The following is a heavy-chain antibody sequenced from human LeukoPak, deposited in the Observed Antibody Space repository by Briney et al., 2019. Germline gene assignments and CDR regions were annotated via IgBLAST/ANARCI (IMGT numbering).Heavy chain of an antibody. CDR2: ISGSGGST. D-gene: IGHD3-22*01. CDR3: AKDPHAYYYDSSGWYAFDI. J-gene: IGHJ3*02. CDR1: GFTFSSYA. Sequence: GGSLRLSCAASGFTFSSYAMSWVRQAPGKGLEWVSAISGSGGSTYYADSVKGRFTISRDNSKNTLYLQMNSLRAEDTAVYYCAKDPHAYYYDSSGWYAFDIWGQGTMVTVSS. V-gene: IGHV3-23*01.